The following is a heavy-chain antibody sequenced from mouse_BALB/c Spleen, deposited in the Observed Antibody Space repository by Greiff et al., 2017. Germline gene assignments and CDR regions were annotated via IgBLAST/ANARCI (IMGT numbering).Heavy chain of an antibody. CDR1: GFTFSDYY. V-gene: IGHV5-4*02. D-gene: IGHD1-2*01. CDR3: ARASLLRLRYAMDY. CDR2: ISDGGSYT. J-gene: IGHJ4*01. Sequence: EVQGVESGGGLVKPGGSLKLSCAASGFTFSDYYMYWVRQTPEKRLEWVATISDGGSYTYYPDSVKGRFTISRDNAKNNLYLQMSSLKSEDTAMYYCARASLLRLRYAMDYWGQGTSVTVSS.